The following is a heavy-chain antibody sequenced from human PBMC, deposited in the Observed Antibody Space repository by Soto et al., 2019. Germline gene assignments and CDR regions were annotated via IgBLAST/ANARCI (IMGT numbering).Heavy chain of an antibody. CDR3: TTGSVEGV. CDR1: DFTITNAW. J-gene: IGHJ6*02. D-gene: IGHD2-15*01. CDR2: IKTKAEGGAT. Sequence: EVQLVETGGGLVKPGGSLRLSCAASDFTITNAWMTWVRQATGKGLEWVGRIKTKAEGGATDYAAPLKGRFTISRDDSRNTLFLQMNSLKTEDTAVYYCTTGSVEGVWGQGATVTVSS. V-gene: IGHV3-15*07.